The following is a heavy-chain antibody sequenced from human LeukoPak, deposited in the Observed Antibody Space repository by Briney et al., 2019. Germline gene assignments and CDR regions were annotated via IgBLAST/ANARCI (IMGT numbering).Heavy chain of an antibody. CDR1: GFTFRSYD. CDR2: IRGSGDGT. J-gene: IGHJ4*02. D-gene: IGHD2-15*01. Sequence: PGGSLRLSCAASGFTFRSYDMHWVRQAPGKGLEWVSAIRGSGDGTYYADSVKGRFTISRDNSKNTLYLQMNSLRAEDTAVYYCAKDDVVVVVAAPLGCWGQGTLVTVSS. V-gene: IGHV3-23*01. CDR3: AKDDVVVVVAAPLGC.